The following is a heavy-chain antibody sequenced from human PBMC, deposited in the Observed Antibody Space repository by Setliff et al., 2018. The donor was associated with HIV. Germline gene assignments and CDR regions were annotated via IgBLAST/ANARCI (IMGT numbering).Heavy chain of an antibody. CDR1: GGSFSDYY. CDR3: ARGSDYIWGNYRFPFDC. V-gene: IGHV4-34*01. D-gene: IGHD3-16*02. J-gene: IGHJ4*02. Sequence: SETLSLTCAVYGGSFSDYYWSWIRQPPGKGLEWIGEINHSGRTIQSPSLGSRVTISIDTSKNQFSLKLSSVSAADTAVYYCARGSDYIWGNYRFPFDCWGQGTLVTVSS. CDR2: INHSGRT.